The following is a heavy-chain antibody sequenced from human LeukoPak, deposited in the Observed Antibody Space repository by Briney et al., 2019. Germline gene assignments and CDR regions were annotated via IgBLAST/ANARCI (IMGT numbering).Heavy chain of an antibody. J-gene: IGHJ4*02. V-gene: IGHV4-4*02. CDR1: GGSISSSNW. CDR3: ARDSSYYDILTGPSD. CDR2: IYHSGST. D-gene: IGHD3-9*01. Sequence: SETLSLTCAVSGGSISSSNWWSWVRQPPGKGLEWIGEIYHSGSTNYNPSLKSRVTISVDKSKNQFSLKLSSVTAAGTAVYYCARDSSYYDILTGPSDWGQGTLVTVSS.